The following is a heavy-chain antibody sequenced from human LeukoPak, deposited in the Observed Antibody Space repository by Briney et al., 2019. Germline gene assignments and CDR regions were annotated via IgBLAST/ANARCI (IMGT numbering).Heavy chain of an antibody. J-gene: IGHJ4*02. CDR2: ISSSGSTI. CDR3: ERANVRSGWYLNY. CDR1: GFTFSDYY. D-gene: IGHD6-19*01. Sequence: GGSLRLSCAASGFTFSDYYMSWIRQAPGKGLEWVSYISSSGSTIYYADSVKGRFTISRDNAKNSLYLQMNSLRAEDTAVYYCERANVRSGWYLNYWGQGTLVTVSS. V-gene: IGHV3-11*01.